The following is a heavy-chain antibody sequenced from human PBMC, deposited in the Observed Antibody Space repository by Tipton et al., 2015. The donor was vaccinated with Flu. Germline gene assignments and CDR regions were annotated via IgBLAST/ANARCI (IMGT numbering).Heavy chain of an antibody. V-gene: IGHV1-69*09. Sequence: QLVQSGAEVKKPGSSVKVSCKASGGTFSSYAISWVRQAPGQGLEWMGRIIPILGIANYAQKFQGRATITADKSTSTAYMELSSLRSEDTAVYCGARGRGQYMMLGGGFSYWGQGTLVTGAS. CDR1: GGTFSSYA. J-gene: IGHJ4*02. CDR2: IIPILGIA. D-gene: IGHD3-16*01. CDR3: ARGRGQYMMLGGGFSY.